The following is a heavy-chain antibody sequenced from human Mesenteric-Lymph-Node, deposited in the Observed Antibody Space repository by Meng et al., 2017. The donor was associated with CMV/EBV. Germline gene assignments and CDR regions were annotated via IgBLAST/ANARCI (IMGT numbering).Heavy chain of an antibody. J-gene: IGHJ6*02. CDR2: INSDVSNT. V-gene: IGHV3-74*01. D-gene: IGHD4-17*01. CDR3: ARGRLGALYYYYYYGMDV. CDR1: GFTFSSYW. Sequence: GESLKISCAASGFTFSSYWMHWVRQAPGKGLVWVSRINSDVSNTSYADSVKGRFTISRDNAKNTLYLQMNSLRAEDTAVYYCARGRLGALYYYYYYGMDVWGQGTTVTVSS.